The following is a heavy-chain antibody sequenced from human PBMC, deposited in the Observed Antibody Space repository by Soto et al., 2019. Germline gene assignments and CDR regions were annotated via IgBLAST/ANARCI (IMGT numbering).Heavy chain of an antibody. Sequence: ASVKVSCKASGYTFTSYYMHWVRQAHGQGLEWMGIINPNGGSTSYAQKFQGRVTMTRDTSTSTVYMELSSLRSEDTAVYYCARSIFGVDHFDYWGQGTLVTVSS. CDR3: ARSIFGVDHFDY. D-gene: IGHD3-3*01. CDR2: INPNGGST. CDR1: GYTFTSYY. V-gene: IGHV1-46*03. J-gene: IGHJ4*02.